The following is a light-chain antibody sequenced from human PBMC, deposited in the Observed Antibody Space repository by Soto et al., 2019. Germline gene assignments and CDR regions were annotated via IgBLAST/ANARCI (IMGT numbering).Light chain of an antibody. V-gene: IGKV3-15*01. J-gene: IGKJ1*01. CDR2: DTS. CDR1: QGIGDT. Sequence: EIIMTQSPATLSVSPGEGATLSCRASQGIGDTLAWYQHKPGQTPRLLIYDTSTRATGVPARFSGSGSGTDFTLTISRLEPEDFAVYYCHQYDSWTFGQGTKVDIK. CDR3: HQYDSWT.